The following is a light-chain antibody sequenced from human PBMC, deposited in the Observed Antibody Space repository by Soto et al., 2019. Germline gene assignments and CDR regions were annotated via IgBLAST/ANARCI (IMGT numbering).Light chain of an antibody. CDR1: SNDIGGYNS. Sequence: QSALTQPRSVSGSPGQSVTISCTGTSNDIGGYNSVSWYQQHPGKAPKLMICDVSKRPSGVPDRFSGSKSGNTASLTISGLQAEDEADYYCCSYAGSYTWVFGGGTKVTVL. CDR2: DVS. J-gene: IGLJ3*02. V-gene: IGLV2-11*01. CDR3: CSYAGSYTWV.